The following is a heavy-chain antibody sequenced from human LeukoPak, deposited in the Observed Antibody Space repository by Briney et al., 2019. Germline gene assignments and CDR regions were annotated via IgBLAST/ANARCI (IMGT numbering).Heavy chain of an antibody. CDR2: ISAYNGNT. D-gene: IGHD3-10*01. CDR1: GYTFTNYG. V-gene: IGHV1-18*01. CDR3: ARDSDLYGSGSYPIDAFDI. Sequence: ASVKVSCKASGYTFTNYGFSWVRQAPGQGLEWMGWISAYNGNTNYAQKLQGRVTMTTDTSTSTAYMELRSLRSDDTAVYYCARDSDLYGSGSYPIDAFDIWGQGTMVTVSS. J-gene: IGHJ3*02.